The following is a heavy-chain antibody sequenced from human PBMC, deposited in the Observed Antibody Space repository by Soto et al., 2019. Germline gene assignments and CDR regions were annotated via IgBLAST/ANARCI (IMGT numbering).Heavy chain of an antibody. CDR3: AAPYGSVSYYNVFDY. CDR1: GGTFSSYA. D-gene: IGHD3-10*01. V-gene: IGHV1-69*14. J-gene: IGHJ4*02. Sequence: QVQLVQSGAEVKKPGSSVKVSCKASGGTFSSYAISWVRQAPGQGLEWLGGIIPIFGKANYAQKFQGRVTTTADKSTSTAYMELSSLRSEDTAVYYGAAPYGSVSYYNVFDYWGQGTLVTVSS. CDR2: IIPIFGKA.